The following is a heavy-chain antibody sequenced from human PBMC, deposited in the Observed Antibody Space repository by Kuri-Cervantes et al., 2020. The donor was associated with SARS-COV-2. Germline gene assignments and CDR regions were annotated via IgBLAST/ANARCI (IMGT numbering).Heavy chain of an antibody. CDR1: GFSLSNARMG. CDR3: AYDYYGSGSFDY. CDR2: IFSNDEK. J-gene: IGHJ4*02. V-gene: IGHV2-26*01. D-gene: IGHD3-10*01. Sequence: SGPTLVNPTETLTLTCTVSGFSLSNARMGVSWIRQPPGKALEWLAHIFSNDEKSYSTSLKSRLTISKDTSKSQVVLTMTNMDPVDTATYYCAYDYYGSGSFDYWGQGTLVTVSS.